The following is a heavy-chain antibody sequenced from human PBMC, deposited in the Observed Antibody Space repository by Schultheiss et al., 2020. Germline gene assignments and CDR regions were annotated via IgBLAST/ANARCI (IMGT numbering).Heavy chain of an antibody. CDR3: ARAPGRIRSSRYYYGMDV. CDR1: GFTFDDYA. CDR2: ISGSGGST. Sequence: GGSLRLSCAASGFTFDDYAMHWVRQAPGKGLEWVSVISGSGGSTYYADSVKGRFTISRDNAKNSLYLQMNSLRAEDTAVYYCARAPGRIRSSRYYYGMDVWGQGTTVTVSS. D-gene: IGHD1-26*01. J-gene: IGHJ6*02. V-gene: IGHV3-20*04.